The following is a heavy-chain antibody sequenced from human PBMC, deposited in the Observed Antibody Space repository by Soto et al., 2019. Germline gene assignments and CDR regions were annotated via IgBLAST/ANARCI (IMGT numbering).Heavy chain of an antibody. Sequence: QLQLQESGPGLVKPSETLSLTCTVSGGSISSSSYYWGWIRQPPGKGLEWIGSIYYSGSTYYNPSLKSRVTISVDTSKNQFSLKLSSESAADTAVYYCARQPYDVLLWFGESPFDYWGQGTLVTVSS. CDR2: IYYSGST. D-gene: IGHD3-10*01. J-gene: IGHJ4*02. CDR1: GGSISSSSYY. CDR3: ARQPYDVLLWFGESPFDY. V-gene: IGHV4-39*01.